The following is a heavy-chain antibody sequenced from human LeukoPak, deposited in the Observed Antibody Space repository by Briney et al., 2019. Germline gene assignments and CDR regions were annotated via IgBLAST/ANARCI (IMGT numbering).Heavy chain of an antibody. D-gene: IGHD1-26*01. CDR1: GYTFTGYY. V-gene: IGHV1-2*04. Sequence: ASVKLSCKASGYTFTGYYMHWVRQAPGQGLEWMGWINPNSGGTNYAQKFQGWVTMTRDTSISTAYMELSRLRSDDTAVYYCARGGHSGMGDWFDPWGQGTLVTVSS. J-gene: IGHJ5*02. CDR2: INPNSGGT. CDR3: ARGGHSGMGDWFDP.